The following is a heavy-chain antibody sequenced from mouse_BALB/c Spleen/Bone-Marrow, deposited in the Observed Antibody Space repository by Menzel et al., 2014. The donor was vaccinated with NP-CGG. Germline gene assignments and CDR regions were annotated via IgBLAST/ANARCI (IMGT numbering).Heavy chain of an antibody. J-gene: IGHJ2*01. D-gene: IGHD4-1*01. V-gene: IGHV5-9-1*01. CDR1: RFTFSNYA. Sequence: EVMLVESGGGLVKPGGSLKLSCAASRFTFSNYAMSWVRRTPEERLEWVATISSGGSYTYYPDSVKGRFTISRDNAQNTLYLQMSSLRSEDTAMYFCARQENWALDYWGQGTTLTVSS. CDR2: ISSGGSYT. CDR3: ARQENWALDY.